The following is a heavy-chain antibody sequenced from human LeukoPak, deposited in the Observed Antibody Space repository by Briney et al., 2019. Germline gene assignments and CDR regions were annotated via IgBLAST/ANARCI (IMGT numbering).Heavy chain of an antibody. CDR1: GYSISSGYY. J-gene: IGHJ5*02. V-gene: IGHV4-38-2*02. CDR3: ARVERYDSSGRKPTNWFDP. CDR2: IYHSGST. Sequence: SETLSLTCNVSGYSISSGYYWGWIRQPPGKGLQWIGTIYHSGSTYYNPSLKSRVTISVDTSKNQFSLKLSSVPAADTAVYYCARVERYDSSGRKPTNWFDPWGQGTLVTVSS. D-gene: IGHD3-22*01.